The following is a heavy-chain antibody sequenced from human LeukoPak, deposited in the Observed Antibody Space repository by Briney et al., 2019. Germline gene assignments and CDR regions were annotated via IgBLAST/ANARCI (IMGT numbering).Heavy chain of an antibody. Sequence: ESLSLTWAVYGGSFSGYYWSWVRQAPGKGLEWVSVIYSGGSTYYADSVKGRFTIPRDNSKNTLYLQMNSLRAEDTAVYYCARARVWGQGTLVTVSS. V-gene: IGHV3-66*02. D-gene: IGHD5-24*01. CDR3: ARARV. J-gene: IGHJ4*02. CDR2: IYSGGST. CDR1: GGSFSGYY.